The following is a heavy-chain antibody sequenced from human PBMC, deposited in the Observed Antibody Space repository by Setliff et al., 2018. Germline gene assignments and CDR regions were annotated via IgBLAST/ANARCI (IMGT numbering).Heavy chain of an antibody. CDR2: MNPNSGNT. CDR1: GYTFTNYD. Sequence: GASVKVSCKASGYTFTNYDINWVRQATGQGLEWIGWMNPNSGNTGYAQKFHGRVTIITDESTSTAYMELSSLTSDDTAVYYCAREGVDTRSSTDYRYYMDVWGKGTTVTVSS. D-gene: IGHD5-18*01. CDR3: AREGVDTRSSTDYRYYMDV. J-gene: IGHJ6*03. V-gene: IGHV1-8*01.